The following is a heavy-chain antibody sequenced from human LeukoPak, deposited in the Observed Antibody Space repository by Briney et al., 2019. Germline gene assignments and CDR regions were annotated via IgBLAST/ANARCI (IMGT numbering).Heavy chain of an antibody. CDR3: ARTGSGTSANNL. CDR2: INNDGSTT. J-gene: IGHJ5*02. CDR1: GFTLSTYW. D-gene: IGHD6-6*01. V-gene: IGHV3-74*01. Sequence: GGSLRLSCAASGFTLSTYWMHWFRQAPGKGLVWVSRINNDGSTTDYADSVKGRFTISRDNARNTLYLQMNSLRVEDTAVYYCARTGSGTSANNLWGQGILVSVSS.